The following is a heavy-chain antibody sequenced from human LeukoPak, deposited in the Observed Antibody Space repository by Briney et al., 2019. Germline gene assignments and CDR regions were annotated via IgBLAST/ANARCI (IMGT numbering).Heavy chain of an antibody. CDR1: GDSINSYY. CDR2: IYYSGST. Sequence: SETLSLTCTVSGDSINSYYWSWIRQPAGKGLEWIGRIYYSGSTYYNPSLKSRVTISVDTSKNQFSLKLSSVTAADTAVYYCARRDSSGYYPFDYWGQGTLVTVSS. D-gene: IGHD3-22*01. V-gene: IGHV4-4*07. CDR3: ARRDSSGYYPFDY. J-gene: IGHJ4*02.